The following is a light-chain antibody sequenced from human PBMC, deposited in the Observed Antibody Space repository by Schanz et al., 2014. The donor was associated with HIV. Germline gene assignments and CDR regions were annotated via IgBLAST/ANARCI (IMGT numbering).Light chain of an antibody. Sequence: QSALTQPASVSGTPGQSITISCTGTYNDIGAYTYVSWYQQHPGKAPKLMIYEVTKRPSGIPERFSGSNSGNTATLTISGTQAMDEADYYCQAWDSSTAVFGGGTKLTVL. V-gene: IGLV2-14*01. CDR2: EVT. CDR3: QAWDSSTAV. J-gene: IGLJ2*01. CDR1: YNDIGAYTY.